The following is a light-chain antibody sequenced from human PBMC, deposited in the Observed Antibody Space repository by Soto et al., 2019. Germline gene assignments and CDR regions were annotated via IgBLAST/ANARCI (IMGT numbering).Light chain of an antibody. CDR2: DAS. V-gene: IGKV1-5*01. Sequence: EILLTLPPSTLSPTLPKIATITFRASQSISSWLDWYQQKPGKAPKLLIYDASSLESGVPSRFSGSGSGTEFTLTICSLQPDDFATYYCQQYNSYSWKFGEGTKV. J-gene: IGKJ1*01. CDR1: QSISSW. CDR3: QQYNSYSWK.